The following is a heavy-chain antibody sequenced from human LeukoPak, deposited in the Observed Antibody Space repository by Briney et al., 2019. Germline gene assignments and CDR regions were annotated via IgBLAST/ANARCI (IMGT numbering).Heavy chain of an antibody. V-gene: IGHV3-11*01. CDR1: GFTFSDYY. CDR2: IGSSGSTI. D-gene: IGHD3-22*01. Sequence: PGGSLRLSCAASGFTFSDYYMSWIRQAPGKGLEWVSYIGSSGSTIYYADSVKGRFTISRDNAKNSLYLQMNSLRAEDTAVYYCARDHSYYYDSSGWFDYWGQGTLVTVSS. J-gene: IGHJ4*02. CDR3: ARDHSYYYDSSGWFDY.